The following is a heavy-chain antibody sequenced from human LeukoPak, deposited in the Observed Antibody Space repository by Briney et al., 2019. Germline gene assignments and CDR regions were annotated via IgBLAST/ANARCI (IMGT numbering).Heavy chain of an antibody. CDR1: GFTFDDYA. V-gene: IGHV3-9*01. CDR3: AKGVRITMVRGAFDS. Sequence: GGSLRLSCAASGFTFDDYAMHWVRQGPGKGLEWVSGISWNSGSIVYADSVKGRFTISRDNAKNSLYLQINSLRAEDTALYYCAKGVRITMVRGAFDSWGQGTMVTVSS. D-gene: IGHD3-10*01. CDR2: ISWNSGSI. J-gene: IGHJ3*02.